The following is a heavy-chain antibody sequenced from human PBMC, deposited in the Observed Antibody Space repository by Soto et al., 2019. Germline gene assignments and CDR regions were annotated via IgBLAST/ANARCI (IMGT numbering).Heavy chain of an antibody. J-gene: IGHJ4*02. Sequence: ASVKVSCKASGYTFTSYDINWVRQATGQGLEWMGWMNPNSGNTGYAQKFQGRVTMTRNTSISTAYMELNSLRAEDTAVYYCAPALVGANPIDYWGQGTLVTVSS. CDR1: GYTFTSYD. D-gene: IGHD1-26*01. CDR3: APALVGANPIDY. V-gene: IGHV1-8*01. CDR2: MNPNSGNT.